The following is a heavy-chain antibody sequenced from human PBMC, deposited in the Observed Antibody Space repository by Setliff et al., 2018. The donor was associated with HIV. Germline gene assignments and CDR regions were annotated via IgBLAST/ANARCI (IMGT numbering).Heavy chain of an antibody. CDR3: ARAIGGKGWYYFSY. D-gene: IGHD2-15*01. V-gene: IGHV1-2*02. Sequence: ASVKVSCKASGYTFTDYYIHWVRQATGQGLEGMGWINPNNGGRNYAQRFLGRVTMNRDTSRSTAYMALSRLKFDDTALYYCARAIGGKGWYYFSYWGQGTLVTVSS. J-gene: IGHJ4*02. CDR1: GYTFTDYY. CDR2: INPNNGGR.